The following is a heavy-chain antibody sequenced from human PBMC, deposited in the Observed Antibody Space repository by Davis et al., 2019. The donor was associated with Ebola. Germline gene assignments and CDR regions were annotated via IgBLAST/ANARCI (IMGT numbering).Heavy chain of an antibody. D-gene: IGHD2-2*01. Sequence: GGSLRLSCTDSVITFSSYAMTWVRQAPGKGLEWVSAISGSGGSTYYADSVKGRFTISRDNAKNSLYLQMNSLRAEDTAVYYCARDPRDIVVVPAAMDYWGQGTLVTVSS. CDR2: ISGSGGST. CDR3: ARDPRDIVVVPAAMDY. CDR1: VITFSSYA. J-gene: IGHJ4*02. V-gene: IGHV3-23*01.